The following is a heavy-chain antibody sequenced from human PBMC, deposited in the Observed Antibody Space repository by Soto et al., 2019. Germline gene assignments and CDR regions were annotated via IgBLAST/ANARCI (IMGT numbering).Heavy chain of an antibody. CDR3: ARTGRGYCSSTSCYSLSREDAFDI. CDR2: IYHSGST. Sequence: QVQLQESGPGLVKPSGTLSLTCAVSGGSISSSNWWSWVRQPPGKGLEWIGEIYHSGSTNYNPSHKSRVTISVDKSRNQFSRKLSSVTAADTAVYYCARTGRGYCSSTSCYSLSREDAFDIWGQGTMVTVSS. CDR1: GGSISSSNW. V-gene: IGHV4-4*02. D-gene: IGHD2-2*01. J-gene: IGHJ3*02.